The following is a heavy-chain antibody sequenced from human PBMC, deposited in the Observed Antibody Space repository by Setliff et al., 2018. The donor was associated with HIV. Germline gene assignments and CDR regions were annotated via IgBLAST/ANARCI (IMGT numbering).Heavy chain of an antibody. CDR1: GYSFSTYA. CDR3: ARLPAYSSSWYGGDY. Sequence: ASVKVSCKSSGYSFSTYAMHWVRQAPGQSLEWMGCINAGNGDTKHSQKFQDRVTITRDTSASTAYMELSSLRSEDTAVYYCARLPAYSSSWYGGDYWGQGTLVTVSS. V-gene: IGHV1-3*01. CDR2: INAGNGDT. J-gene: IGHJ4*02. D-gene: IGHD6-13*01.